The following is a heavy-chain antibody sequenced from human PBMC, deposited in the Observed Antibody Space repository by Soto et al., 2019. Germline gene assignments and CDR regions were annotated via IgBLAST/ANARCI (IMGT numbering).Heavy chain of an antibody. J-gene: IGHJ3*02. CDR3: ARELILRGDFDI. V-gene: IGHV1-3*01. D-gene: IGHD2-15*01. CDR1: GYTFTSYA. Sequence: ASVKVSCKASGYTFTSYAMHWVRQAPGQRLEWMGWINAGNGNTKYSQKFQGRVTITRDTSASTAYMELSSLRSEDTAVYYCARELILRGDFDIWGQGTMVTVSS. CDR2: INAGNGNT.